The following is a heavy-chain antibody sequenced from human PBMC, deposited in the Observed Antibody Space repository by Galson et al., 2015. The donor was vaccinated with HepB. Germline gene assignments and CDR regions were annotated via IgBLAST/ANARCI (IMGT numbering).Heavy chain of an antibody. D-gene: IGHD2-15*01. V-gene: IGHV3-21*04. CDR3: AKRYCSGGSCYRTYFDY. CDR1: GFTFSSYS. CDR2: ISSSSSYI. Sequence: SLRLSCAASGFTFSSYSMNWVRQAPGKGLEWVSSISSSSSYIYYADSVKGRFTISRDNSKNTLYLQMNSLRAEDTAVYYCAKRYCSGGSCYRTYFDYWGQGTLVTVSS. J-gene: IGHJ4*02.